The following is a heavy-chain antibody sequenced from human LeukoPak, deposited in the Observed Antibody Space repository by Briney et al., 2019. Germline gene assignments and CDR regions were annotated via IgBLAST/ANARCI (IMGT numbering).Heavy chain of an antibody. CDR2: TYYSGST. CDR1: GGSISSYY. Sequence: KPSETLSLTCTVSGGSISSYYWSWIRQPPGKGLEWIGYTYYSGSTNYNPSLKSRVTISVDTSKNQFSLKLSSVTAADTAVYYCARRLYYDSYFDYWCQGTLVTVSS. CDR3: ARRLYYDSYFDY. D-gene: IGHD3-22*01. J-gene: IGHJ4*02. V-gene: IGHV4-59*01.